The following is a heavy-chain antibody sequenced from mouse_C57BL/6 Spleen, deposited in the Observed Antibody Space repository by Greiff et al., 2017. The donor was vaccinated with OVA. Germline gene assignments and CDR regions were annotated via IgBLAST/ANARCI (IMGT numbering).Heavy chain of an antibody. J-gene: IGHJ1*03. CDR1: GFTFSNYW. CDR2: IRLKSDNYAT. D-gene: IGHD1-1*01. Sequence: EVKVEESGGGLVQPGGSMKLSCVASGFTFSNYWMNWVRQSPEKGLEWVAQIRLKSDNYATHYAESVKGRFTISRDDSKSSVYLQMNNLRAEDTGIYYCKSYYYGSSWYFDVWGTGTTVTVSS. V-gene: IGHV6-3*01. CDR3: KSYYYGSSWYFDV.